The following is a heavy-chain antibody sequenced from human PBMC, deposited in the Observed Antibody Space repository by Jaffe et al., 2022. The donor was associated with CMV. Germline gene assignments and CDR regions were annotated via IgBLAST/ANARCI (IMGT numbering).Heavy chain of an antibody. V-gene: IGHV2-5*01. CDR2: IYWNDDK. CDR1: GFSLSTSGVG. CDR3: ARTQGIWFGEGWFDP. D-gene: IGHD3-10*01. Sequence: QITLKESGPTLVKPTQTLTLTCTFSGFSLSTSGVGVGWIRQPPGKALEWLALIYWNDDKRYSPSLKSRLTITKDTSKNQVVLTMTNMDPVDTATYYCARTQGIWFGEGWFDPWGQGTLVTVSS. J-gene: IGHJ5*02.